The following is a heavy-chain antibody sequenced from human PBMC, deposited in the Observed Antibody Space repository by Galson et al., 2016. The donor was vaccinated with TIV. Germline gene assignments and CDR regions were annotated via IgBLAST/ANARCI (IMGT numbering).Heavy chain of an antibody. CDR2: ISAYNGNT. CDR3: ARALVQGMVVFERQGWFDP. J-gene: IGHJ5*02. Sequence: SVKVSCKASGFTFNNYGIAWVRQVPGQGLEWMGWISAYNGNTNYSKHFQGTVTMTTDTSTSTAYMEVRGLVSDDTAFYYCARALVQGMVVFERQGWFDPWGQGTLVTVSS. V-gene: IGHV1-18*01. CDR1: GFTFNNYG. D-gene: IGHD6-6*01.